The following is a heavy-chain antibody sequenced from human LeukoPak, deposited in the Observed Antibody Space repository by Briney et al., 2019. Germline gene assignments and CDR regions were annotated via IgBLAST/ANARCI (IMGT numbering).Heavy chain of an antibody. Sequence: GGSLRLSCAASGFPFSSYAMTWVRQAPGKGLEWVANINRDGSKKTYVDSVKGRFTISRDNAKNSVYLQMNSLRGEDTAVYYCATAPAAADSCWGQGTLVAVSS. CDR2: INRDGSKK. J-gene: IGHJ4*02. V-gene: IGHV3-7*01. CDR3: ATAPAAADSC. D-gene: IGHD6-13*01. CDR1: GFPFSSYA.